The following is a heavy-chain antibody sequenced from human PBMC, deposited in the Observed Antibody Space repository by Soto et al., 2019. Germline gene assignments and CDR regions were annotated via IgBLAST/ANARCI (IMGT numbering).Heavy chain of an antibody. J-gene: IGHJ4*02. Sequence: EVPLLESGGGLVESGGSLRLSCAASGITFNNYALSWVRQAPGKGLEWVSGISGSGTSAYYADSVKGRFTISRDNSKNTLSLQMNSLRADDTAVYYCAKEYAGGISMITSYFDYWGRGTLVTVSS. V-gene: IGHV3-23*01. CDR2: ISGSGTSA. CDR1: GITFNNYA. D-gene: IGHD3-16*01. CDR3: AKEYAGGISMITSYFDY.